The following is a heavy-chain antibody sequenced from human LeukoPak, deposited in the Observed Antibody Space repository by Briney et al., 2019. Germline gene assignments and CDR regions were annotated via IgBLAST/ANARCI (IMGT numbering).Heavy chain of an antibody. CDR2: IYYSGST. J-gene: IGHJ5*02. CDR3: ARAWAYSSSWLGFDP. CDR1: GFTFSNAW. D-gene: IGHD6-13*01. Sequence: PGGSLRLSCAASGFTFSNAWMSWVRQPPGKGLEWIGYIYYSGSTNYNPSLKSRVTISVDTSKNQFSLKLSSVTAADTAVYYCARAWAYSSSWLGFDPWGQGTLVTVSS. V-gene: IGHV4-59*01.